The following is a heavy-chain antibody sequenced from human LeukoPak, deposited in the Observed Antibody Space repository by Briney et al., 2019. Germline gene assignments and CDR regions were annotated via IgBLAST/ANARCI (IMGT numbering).Heavy chain of an antibody. CDR2: ISYDGSNK. V-gene: IGHV3-30*09. CDR1: GFTFSSYA. D-gene: IGHD2-15*01. Sequence: GGSLRLSCAASGFTFSSYAMHWVRQAPGKGLEWVAVISYDGSNKYYADSVKGRFAISRDNSKNTLYLQMNSLRAEDTAVYYCAREVGVDIVVVVTSPAFDYWGQGTLVTVSS. CDR3: AREVGVDIVVVVTSPAFDY. J-gene: IGHJ4*02.